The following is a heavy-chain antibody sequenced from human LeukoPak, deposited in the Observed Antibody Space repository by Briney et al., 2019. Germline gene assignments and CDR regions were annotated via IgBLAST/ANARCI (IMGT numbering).Heavy chain of an antibody. CDR1: GGSISSYY. D-gene: IGHD3-22*01. Sequence: SETLSLTCTVSGGSISSYYWSWIRQPPGKGLEWIGYIYYSGSTNYNPSLKSRVTISVDTSKNQFSLKLSSVTAADTAVYYCARDTGDYYDSSGNNGFDPWGQGTLVTVSS. V-gene: IGHV4-59*01. J-gene: IGHJ5*02. CDR3: ARDTGDYYDSSGNNGFDP. CDR2: IYYSGST.